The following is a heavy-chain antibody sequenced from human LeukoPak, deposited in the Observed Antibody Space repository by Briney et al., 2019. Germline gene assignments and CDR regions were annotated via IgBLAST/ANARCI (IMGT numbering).Heavy chain of an antibody. CDR3: AKDVAPDSGWDLDY. J-gene: IGHJ4*02. CDR2: IYNSGAKI. Sequence: GGSLRLSRALSRLTFSTYSMTWVRPGPRRGLEWVSSIYNSGAKIFYADSVKGRFTISRDNSKNMLYLQMNSLRVEDTAVYYCAKDVAPDSGWDLDYWGQGTLVTVSS. V-gene: IGHV3-23*01. CDR1: RLTFSTYS. D-gene: IGHD6-19*01.